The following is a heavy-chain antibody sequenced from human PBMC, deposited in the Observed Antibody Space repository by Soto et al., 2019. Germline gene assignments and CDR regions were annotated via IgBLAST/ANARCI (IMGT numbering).Heavy chain of an antibody. CDR1: GGSISSYY. V-gene: IGHV4-4*07. Sequence: SETLSLTCTVSGGSISSYYWSWIRQPAGKGLEWIGRIYTSGSTNYNPSLKSRVTMSVDTSKNQFSLKLSSVTAADTAVYYCARDYIAVAGTSWFDPWGQGTLVTVSS. CDR3: ARDYIAVAGTSWFDP. CDR2: IYTSGST. J-gene: IGHJ5*02. D-gene: IGHD6-19*01.